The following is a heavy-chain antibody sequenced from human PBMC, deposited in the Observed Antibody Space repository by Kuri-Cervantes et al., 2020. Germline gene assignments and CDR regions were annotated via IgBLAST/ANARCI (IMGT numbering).Heavy chain of an antibody. CDR1: GFSLSNCG. CDR3: ARDRGFMFDY. D-gene: IGHD3-16*01. J-gene: IGHJ4*02. CDR2: ISSSGSTI. V-gene: IGHV3-48*01. Sequence: GSLRLSCAASGFSLSNCGMHWVRQAPGKGLEWVSYISSSGSTIYYADSVKGRFTISRDNARASLYLQMNSLRAEDTAVYYCARDRGFMFDYCAQGTLVTVSS.